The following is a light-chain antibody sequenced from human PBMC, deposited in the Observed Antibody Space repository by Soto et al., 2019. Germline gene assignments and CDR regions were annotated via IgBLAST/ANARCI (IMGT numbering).Light chain of an antibody. CDR1: QSVTNY. J-gene: IGKJ1*01. CDR3: QQYGGSPRT. CDR2: GAS. Sequence: EIFLTQSPDTLSFSPGERATPTCRASQSVTNYIAWYQQRPGQAPRLLIHGASNRATGIPDRFSGSGSGTDFTLTITRLEPEDFAVYYCQQYGGSPRTFGQGTKVDIK. V-gene: IGKV3-20*01.